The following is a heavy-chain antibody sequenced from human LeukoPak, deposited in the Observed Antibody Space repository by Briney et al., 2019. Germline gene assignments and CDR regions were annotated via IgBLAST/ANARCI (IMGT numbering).Heavy chain of an antibody. Sequence: GGSLRLSCAASGFTFSSYAMRWVRRAPGKGLEWVSAIRCGGTSTYYADSVKGRFTISRDNSNNTLYLQMNSLRAEDTAVYYCAKAGTMIVEHRYAFDIWGQGTMVIVSS. CDR2: IRCGGTST. J-gene: IGHJ3*02. D-gene: IGHD3-22*01. CDR1: GFTFSSYA. CDR3: AKAGTMIVEHRYAFDI. V-gene: IGHV3-23*01.